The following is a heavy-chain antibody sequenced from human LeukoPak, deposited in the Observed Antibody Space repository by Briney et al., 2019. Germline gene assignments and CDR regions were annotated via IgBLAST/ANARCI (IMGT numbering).Heavy chain of an antibody. J-gene: IGHJ3*02. D-gene: IGHD4-17*01. V-gene: IGHV1-69*04. Sequence: GASVEVFCKASGGTFSSYSISWVRQAPGQGLEWMGRIIPILDIANCAQKFQRRVTFTADKYTRTAYIELSSLRSEETAVYYCARDSSDYGDPQDAFDIWGQGTMVTVSS. CDR3: ARDSSDYGDPQDAFDI. CDR1: GGTFSSYS. CDR2: IIPILDIA.